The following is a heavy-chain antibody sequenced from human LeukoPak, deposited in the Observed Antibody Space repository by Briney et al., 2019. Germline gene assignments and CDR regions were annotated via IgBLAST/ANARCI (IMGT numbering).Heavy chain of an antibody. CDR1: GFSIIRRY. CDR3: ARAFYDQLTHGFDI. CDR2: I. J-gene: IGHJ3*02. D-gene: IGHD2/OR15-2a*01. V-gene: IGHV3-53*01. Sequence: GGSLRLFCAASGFSIIRRYMNWAPQVPGKGLEWVSVIRGRFTISRDNSKNTLYLQMNSLRAEDTAVYNCARAFYDQLTHGFDIGGQGTTVTVSS.